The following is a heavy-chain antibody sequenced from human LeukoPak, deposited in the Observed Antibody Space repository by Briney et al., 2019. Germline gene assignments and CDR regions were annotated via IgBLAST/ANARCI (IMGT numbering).Heavy chain of an antibody. D-gene: IGHD3-22*01. CDR1: GFTFSSYG. CDR2: ISYDGSNK. V-gene: IGHV3-30*18. J-gene: IGHJ3*02. Sequence: RPGRSLRLSCAASGFTFSSYGMHWVRQAPGKGLEWVAVISYDGSNKYYADSVKGRFTISRDNSKNTLYLQINSLRAEDTAVYYCAKDPDYDSSGYYYTEDDAFDIWGQGTMVTVSS. CDR3: AKDPDYDSSGYYYTEDDAFDI.